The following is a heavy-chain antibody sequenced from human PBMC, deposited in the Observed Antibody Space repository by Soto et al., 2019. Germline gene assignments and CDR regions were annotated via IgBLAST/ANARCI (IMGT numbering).Heavy chain of an antibody. CDR3: ARHHSSYYDILTGYYYYYYGMDV. J-gene: IGHJ6*02. D-gene: IGHD3-9*01. V-gene: IGHV1-69*13. CDR2: IIPIFGTA. CDR1: GGAFSSYA. Sequence: SVKVSCKASGGAFSSYAISWVRQAPGQGLEWMGGIIPIFGTANYAQKFQGRVTITADESTSTAYMELSSLRSEDTAVCYRARHHSSYYDILTGYYYYYYGMDVWGQGSKVTVSS.